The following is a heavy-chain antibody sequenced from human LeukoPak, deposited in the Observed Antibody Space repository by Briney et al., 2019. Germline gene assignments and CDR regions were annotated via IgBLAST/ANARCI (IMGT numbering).Heavy chain of an antibody. V-gene: IGHV3-15*01. CDR1: GFTFNNAW. CDR3: TTIRGDSGYDPNWFDP. D-gene: IGHD5-12*01. CDR2: IKSKTDGGTA. Sequence: GGSLRLSCAASGFTFNNAWMSWVRQAPGKGLEWVGRIKSKTDGGTADYAAPVKGRFTILRDDSKNTLYLQLDSLKSEDTVVYFCTTIRGDSGYDPNWFDPWGQGTLVTVSS. J-gene: IGHJ5*02.